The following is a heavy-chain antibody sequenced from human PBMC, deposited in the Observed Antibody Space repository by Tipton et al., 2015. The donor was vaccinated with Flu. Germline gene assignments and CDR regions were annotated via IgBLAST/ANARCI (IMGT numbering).Heavy chain of an antibody. J-gene: IGHJ4*02. CDR1: GFTVSSNY. CDR3: AREGIFGFFDY. CDR2: IYSGGST. V-gene: IGHV3-53*01. D-gene: IGHD2-15*01. Sequence: SLRLSCAASGFTVSSNYMSWVRQAPGKGLEWVSVIYSGGSTYYADSAKGRFTISRDNSKNTLYLQMNSLRAEDTAVYYCAREGIFGFFDYWGQGTLVTVSS.